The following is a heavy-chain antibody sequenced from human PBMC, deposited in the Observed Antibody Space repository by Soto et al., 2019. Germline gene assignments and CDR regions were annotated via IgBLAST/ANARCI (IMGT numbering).Heavy chain of an antibody. CDR3: ARGGRVVRGVIPF. J-gene: IGHJ4*02. Sequence: ASETLSLTCAVYGGSFSGYYWSWIRQPPGKGLEWIGEINHSGSTNYNPSLKSRVTISVDTSKNQFSLKLSSVTAADTAVYYCARGGRVVRGVIPFWGQGTLVTVSS. V-gene: IGHV4-34*01. CDR2: INHSGST. CDR1: GGSFSGYY. D-gene: IGHD3-10*01.